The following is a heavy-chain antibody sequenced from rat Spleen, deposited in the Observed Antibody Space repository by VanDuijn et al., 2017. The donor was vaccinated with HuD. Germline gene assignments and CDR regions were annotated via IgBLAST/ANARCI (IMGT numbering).Heavy chain of an antibody. J-gene: IGHJ2*01. V-gene: IGHV2-13*01. CDR3: ASQYYYDGYYRDY. D-gene: IGHD1-12*03. CDR2: IWGNGSP. CDR1: GFSLSNYG. Sequence: QVQLKESGPGLVQPSQTLSPTCTVSGFSLSNYGVIWVRQSPGKGLEWMGVIWGNGSPNYNSALKSRLSISRDTSKSQVYLKMNSLQTEDTAMYFCASQYYYDGYYRDYWGQGVMVTVSS.